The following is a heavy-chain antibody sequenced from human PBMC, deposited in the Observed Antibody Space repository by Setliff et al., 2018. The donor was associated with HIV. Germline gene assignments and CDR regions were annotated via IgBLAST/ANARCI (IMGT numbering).Heavy chain of an antibody. CDR1: GFDFSDYD. V-gene: IGHV3-13*01. CDR3: ARDLRWYDSSGSHDAFDI. J-gene: IGHJ3*02. Sequence: GGSLRLSCATSGFDFSDYDFHWVRQVTGEGLEWVSAIGTGGDTYYADSVKGRFTISRDNAKNSLYLQMNSLRAEDTAVYYCARDLRWYDSSGSHDAFDIWGQGTMVTV. D-gene: IGHD3-22*01. CDR2: IGTGGDT.